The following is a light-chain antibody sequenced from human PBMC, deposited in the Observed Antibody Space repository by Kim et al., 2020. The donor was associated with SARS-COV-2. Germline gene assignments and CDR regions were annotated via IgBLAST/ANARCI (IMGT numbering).Light chain of an antibody. Sequence: GQPVTISCPGTSRDVCSHNYVSWYQQHPGKAPRLMIYDVTSRPSGISNRFSGSKSGNTASLTISGLQAEDEADYYCSSYTSTRTVVFGGGTQLTVL. CDR1: SRDVCSHNY. V-gene: IGLV2-14*03. CDR3: SSYTSTRTVV. CDR2: DVT. J-gene: IGLJ2*01.